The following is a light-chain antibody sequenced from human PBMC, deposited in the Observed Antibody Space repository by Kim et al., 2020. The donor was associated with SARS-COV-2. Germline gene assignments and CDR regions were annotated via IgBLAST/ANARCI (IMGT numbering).Light chain of an antibody. CDR3: QAGEV. CDR2: QDR. J-gene: IGLJ2*01. V-gene: IGLV3-1*01. CDR1: TLGDKN. Sequence: PPSVSVPPGQPTTITCVGETLGDKNACWYQQKPGQSPLLVIYQDRKRPSGIPERFSGSNSGNTATLTISGTQAMDEADYYCQAGEVFGGGTQLTVL.